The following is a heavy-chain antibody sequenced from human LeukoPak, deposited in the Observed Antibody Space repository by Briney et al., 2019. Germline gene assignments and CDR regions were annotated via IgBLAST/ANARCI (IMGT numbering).Heavy chain of an antibody. CDR2: ISSSSSYI. J-gene: IGHJ3*02. CDR3: ARQSSGWYRAFDI. D-gene: IGHD6-19*01. V-gene: IGHV3-21*01. Sequence: GGSLRLSCAASGFTFSSYSMNWVRQAPGKGLEWVSSISSSSSYIYYADSVKGRFTISSDNAKNSLYLQMNSLRAEDTAVYYCARQSSGWYRAFDIWGQGTMVTVSS. CDR1: GFTFSSYS.